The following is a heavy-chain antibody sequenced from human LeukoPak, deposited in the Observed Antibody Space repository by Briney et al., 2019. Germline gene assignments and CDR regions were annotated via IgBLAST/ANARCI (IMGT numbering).Heavy chain of an antibody. D-gene: IGHD3-3*01. Sequence: SETLSLTCDVYGGSFSGYYWSWIRQPPGKGLEWFGEIKHSGSTNYNPSLKSRVTISVDTSKNQLSLKLSSVTAADTAVYYCARGGYYDFWSGYLKYYFDYWGQGTLVTVSS. CDR2: IKHSGST. CDR1: GGSFSGYY. V-gene: IGHV4-34*01. CDR3: ARGGYYDFWSGYLKYYFDY. J-gene: IGHJ4*02.